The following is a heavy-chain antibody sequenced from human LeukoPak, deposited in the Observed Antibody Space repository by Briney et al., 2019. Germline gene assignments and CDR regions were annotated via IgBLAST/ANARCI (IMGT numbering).Heavy chain of an antibody. CDR1: SASTGSRTYY. CDR2: IYYGGST. Sequence: SETPSLTCTVSSASTGSRTYYWDWFRQPPGKGLEWIGNIYYGGSTHYNPSLKSRVTISVDTSRNQFSLKLSSVTAADTAVYYCARLPGVSSGWPYYYYGMDVWGQGTTVTVSS. J-gene: IGHJ6*02. V-gene: IGHV4-39*01. CDR3: ARLPGVSSGWPYYYYGMDV. D-gene: IGHD6-19*01.